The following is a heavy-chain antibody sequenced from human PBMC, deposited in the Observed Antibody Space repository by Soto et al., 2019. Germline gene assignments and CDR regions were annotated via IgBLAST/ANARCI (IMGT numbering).Heavy chain of an antibody. CDR1: GFTFDDYA. J-gene: IGHJ1*01. V-gene: IGHV3-43D*04. CDR2: ISWDGGST. Sequence: GGSLRLSCAASGFTFDDYAMHWVRQAPGKGLEWVSLISWDGGSTYYADSVKGRFTISRDNSKNSLYLQMNSLRAEDTALYYCAKAPAVAGTSYFQHWGQGTLVTVSS. D-gene: IGHD6-19*01. CDR3: AKAPAVAGTSYFQH.